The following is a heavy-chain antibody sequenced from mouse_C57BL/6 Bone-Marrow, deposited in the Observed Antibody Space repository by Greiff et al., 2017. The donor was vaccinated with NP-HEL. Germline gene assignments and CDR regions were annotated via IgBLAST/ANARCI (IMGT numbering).Heavy chain of an antibody. CDR1: GYTFTSYW. CDR2: IYPGSGST. J-gene: IGHJ4*01. V-gene: IGHV1-55*01. D-gene: IGHD2-5*01. Sequence: VQLQQPGAELVKPGASVKMSCKASGYTFTSYWITWVKQRPGQGLEWIGDIYPGSGSTNYNEKFKSKATLTVDPSSSTAYMQLSSLTSEDSEVYYCARRGRTIVTTNYYAMDYWGQGTSVTVSS. CDR3: ARRGRTIVTTNYYAMDY.